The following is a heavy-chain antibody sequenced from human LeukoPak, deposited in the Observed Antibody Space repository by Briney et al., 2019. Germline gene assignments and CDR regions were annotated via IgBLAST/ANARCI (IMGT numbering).Heavy chain of an antibody. CDR3: ARVVPAAIPYFDY. V-gene: IGHV4-61*02. Sequence: PSQTLSLTCTVSGGSISSGSYYWSWIRQPAGKGLEWIGRIYTSGSTNYNPSLKSRVTISVDTSKNQFSLKLSSVTAADTAVYYCARVVPAAIPYFDYWGQGTLVTVSS. D-gene: IGHD2-2*02. CDR1: GGSISSGSYY. CDR2: IYTSGST. J-gene: IGHJ4*02.